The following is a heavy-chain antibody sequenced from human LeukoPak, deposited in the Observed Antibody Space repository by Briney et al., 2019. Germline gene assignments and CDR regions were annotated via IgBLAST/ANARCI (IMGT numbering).Heavy chain of an antibody. Sequence: SETLSLTCAVYGGSFSGYYWSWIRQPPGKGLEWIGEINHSGSTNYNPSLKSRVTMSVDTSKNQFSLKLSSVTAADTAVYYCAREGNWNDVTGDFDYWGQGTLVTVSS. V-gene: IGHV4-34*01. CDR3: AREGNWNDVTGDFDY. CDR1: GGSFSGYY. D-gene: IGHD1-20*01. J-gene: IGHJ4*02. CDR2: INHSGST.